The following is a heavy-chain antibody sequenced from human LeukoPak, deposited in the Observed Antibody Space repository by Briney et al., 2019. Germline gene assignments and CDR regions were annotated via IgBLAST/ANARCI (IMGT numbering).Heavy chain of an antibody. CDR1: GFTFSSYS. J-gene: IGHJ6*03. Sequence: GGSLRLSCAASGFTFSSYSMNWVRQAPGKGLEWVSSISSSSSYIYYADSVKGRFTTSRDNAKNSLYLQMNSLRAEDTAVYYCARRIAYCGGDCYAYYYYYYMDVWGKGTTVTVSS. CDR2: ISSSSSYI. V-gene: IGHV3-21*01. D-gene: IGHD2-21*02. CDR3: ARRIAYCGGDCYAYYYYYYMDV.